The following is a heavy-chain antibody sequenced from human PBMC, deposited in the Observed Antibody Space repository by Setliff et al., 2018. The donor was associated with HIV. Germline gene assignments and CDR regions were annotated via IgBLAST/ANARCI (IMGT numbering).Heavy chain of an antibody. V-gene: IGHV4-38-2*01. J-gene: IGHJ1*01. CDR1: AYSISSGYY. Sequence: PSETLSLTCAVSAYSISSGYYWGWIRQPPGKGLEWIGSIYHSGSTYYNPSLMSRVTISVDTSKNQFSLKLRSVTAADTAVYYCARQWRDQYNSGVSTEYFQHWGLGTLVTSPQ. CDR3: ARQWRDQYNSGVSTEYFQH. D-gene: IGHD3-22*01. CDR2: IYHSGST.